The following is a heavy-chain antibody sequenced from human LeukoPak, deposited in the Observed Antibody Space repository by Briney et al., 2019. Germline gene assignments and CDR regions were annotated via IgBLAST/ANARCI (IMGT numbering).Heavy chain of an antibody. Sequence: SETLSLTCTVSGGSISGYYWSWIRQPPGKGLEWVGYIHSSGGSNYNPSLKSRVTLSVDTSKNHFSLKVSSVTAADTALYYCARGNLSCRGGSCYPNWFDPWGQGTLVTVSS. V-gene: IGHV4-59*01. CDR1: GGSISGYY. J-gene: IGHJ5*02. CDR2: IHSSGGS. D-gene: IGHD2-15*01. CDR3: ARGNLSCRGGSCYPNWFDP.